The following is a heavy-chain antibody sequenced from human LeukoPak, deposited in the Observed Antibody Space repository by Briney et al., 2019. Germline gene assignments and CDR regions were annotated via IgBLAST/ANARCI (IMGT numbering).Heavy chain of an antibody. D-gene: IGHD6-19*01. CDR1: GFTFSSYA. CDR3: AKQQWLVNYYYYMDV. J-gene: IGHJ6*03. Sequence: TGGSLRLSCAASGFTFSSYAMSWVRQAPGKGLEWVSAISGSGGSTYYADSMKGRFTISRDNSKNTLYLQMNSLRAEDTAVYYCAKQQWLVNYYYYMDVWGKGTTVTVFS. CDR2: ISGSGGST. V-gene: IGHV3-23*01.